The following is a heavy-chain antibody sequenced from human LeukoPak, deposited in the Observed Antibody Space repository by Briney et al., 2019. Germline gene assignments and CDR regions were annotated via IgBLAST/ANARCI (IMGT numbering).Heavy chain of an antibody. CDR1: GFTFSSYG. CDR2: IWYDGSNK. V-gene: IGHV3-33*01. D-gene: IGHD6-19*01. Sequence: GRSLRLSCAASGFTFSSYGMHWVCQAPGKGLEWVAVIWYDGSNKYYADSVKGRFTISRDNSRNTLYLQMNSLRAEDTAVYYCARDPPRYSSGWPFDYWGQGTLVTVSS. CDR3: ARDPPRYSSGWPFDY. J-gene: IGHJ4*02.